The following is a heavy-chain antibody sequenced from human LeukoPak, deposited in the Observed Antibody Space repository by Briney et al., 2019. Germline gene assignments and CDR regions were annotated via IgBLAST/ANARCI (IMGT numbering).Heavy chain of an antibody. J-gene: IGHJ4*02. Sequence: GGSLRLSCAASGFTFSSYAMHWVRQAPGKGLEWVAVISYDGSNKYYADSVKGRFTISRDNSKNTLYLQMNSLRAEDTAVYYCARDLGWGRAAGYVDYWGQGTLVTVSS. CDR3: ARDLGWGRAAGYVDY. CDR2: ISYDGSNK. D-gene: IGHD2-15*01. V-gene: IGHV3-30*04. CDR1: GFTFSSYA.